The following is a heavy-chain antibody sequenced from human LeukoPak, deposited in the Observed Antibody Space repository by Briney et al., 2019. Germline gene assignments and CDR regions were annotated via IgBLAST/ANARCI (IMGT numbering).Heavy chain of an antibody. V-gene: IGHV3-11*06. Sequence: PGGSLRLSCAASGFTFSDYYMSWIRQAPGKGLEWVSYISSSSSYTNYADSVKGRFTISRDNAKNSLYLQMNSLRAEDTAVYYCARGRIAAALRDGMDVWGQGTTVTVSS. D-gene: IGHD6-13*01. CDR1: GFTFSDYY. J-gene: IGHJ6*02. CDR3: ARGRIAAALRDGMDV. CDR2: ISSSSSYT.